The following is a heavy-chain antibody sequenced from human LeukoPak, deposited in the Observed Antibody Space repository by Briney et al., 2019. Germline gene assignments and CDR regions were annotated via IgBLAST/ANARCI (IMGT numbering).Heavy chain of an antibody. CDR3: AREGGIAAAVLYYFDY. D-gene: IGHD6-13*01. CDR1: GGSFSGYY. V-gene: IGHV4-34*01. J-gene: IGHJ4*02. Sequence: SETLSLTGAVYGGSFSGYYWSWIRQPPGKGLEWIGEINHSGSTNYNPSLKSRVTISVDTSKNQFSLKLSSVTAADTAVYYCAREGGIAAAVLYYFDYWGQGTLVTVSS. CDR2: INHSGST.